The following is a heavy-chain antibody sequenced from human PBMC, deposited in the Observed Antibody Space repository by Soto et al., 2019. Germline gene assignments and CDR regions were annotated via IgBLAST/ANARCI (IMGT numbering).Heavy chain of an antibody. D-gene: IGHD2-2*01. CDR3: ARESVVVPAASLGGMDV. Sequence: QVQLQESGPGLVKPSQTLSLTCTVSGGSISSGGDYWSWIRQHPGKGLEWIGYIYYSGSTYYNPSLKSRVTISVDTSKNQYSLKLSSVTAADTAVYYCARESVVVPAASLGGMDVWGQGTTVTVSS. J-gene: IGHJ6*02. CDR2: IYYSGST. V-gene: IGHV4-31*03. CDR1: GGSISSGGDY.